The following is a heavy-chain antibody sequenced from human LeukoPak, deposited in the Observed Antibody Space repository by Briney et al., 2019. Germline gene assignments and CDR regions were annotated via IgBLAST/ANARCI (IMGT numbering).Heavy chain of an antibody. CDR1: GGSISNYF. D-gene: IGHD2-21*01. CDR2: FHVSGST. Sequence: SETLSLTCTVSGGSISNYFWSWIRQPAGKGLEWIGRFHVSGSTNYNPSLKSRVTMSVDTSKSQFSLKLSSVTAADTAVYYCARDPNSALWGQGTLVTVSS. CDR3: ARDPNSAL. J-gene: IGHJ4*02. V-gene: IGHV4-4*07.